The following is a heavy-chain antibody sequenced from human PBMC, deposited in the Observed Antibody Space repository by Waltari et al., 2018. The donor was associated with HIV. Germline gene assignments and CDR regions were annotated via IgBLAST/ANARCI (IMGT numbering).Heavy chain of an antibody. CDR1: GRTFTDYY. V-gene: IGHV1-69-2*01. J-gene: IGHJ1*01. Sequence: EAQLVQSGAEVKKPGATVKISCKVSGRTFTDYYIQWRPEGTGKGLEWIGLVDSEDGETLYADTFQGRVTIAADTSTDTADVELSSLTYAEAAVCYWTTRDLIVVSTYRGQRTLV. CDR2: VDSEDGET. D-gene: IGHD2-15*01. CDR3: TTRDLIVVSTY.